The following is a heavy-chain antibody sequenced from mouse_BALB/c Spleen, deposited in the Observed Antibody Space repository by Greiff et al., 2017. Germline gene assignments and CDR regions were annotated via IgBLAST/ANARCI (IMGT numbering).Heavy chain of an antibody. CDR1: GFTFSSFG. J-gene: IGHJ3*01. Sequence: EVMLVESGGGLVQPGGSRKLSCAASGFTFSSFGMHWVRQAPEKGLEWVAYISSGSSTIYYADTVKGRFTISRDNPKNTLFLQMTSLRSEDTAMYYCASTAWCAYWGQGTLVTVSA. V-gene: IGHV5-17*02. CDR3: ASTAWCAY. CDR2: ISSGSSTI.